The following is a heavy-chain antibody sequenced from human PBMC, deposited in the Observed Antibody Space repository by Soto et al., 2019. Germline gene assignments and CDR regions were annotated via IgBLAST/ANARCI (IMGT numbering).Heavy chain of an antibody. CDR1: GGTFSSYT. V-gene: IGHV1-69*04. CDR3: ARETVVMITFGGVIVKTAFGYYYYMDV. Sequence: GASVKVSCKASGGTFSSYTISWVRQAPGQGLEWMGRIIPILGIANYAQKFQGRVTITADKSTSTAYMELSSLRSEDTAVYYCARETVVMITFGGVIVKTAFGYYYYMDVWGKGTTVTVSS. D-gene: IGHD3-16*02. J-gene: IGHJ6*03. CDR2: IIPILGIA.